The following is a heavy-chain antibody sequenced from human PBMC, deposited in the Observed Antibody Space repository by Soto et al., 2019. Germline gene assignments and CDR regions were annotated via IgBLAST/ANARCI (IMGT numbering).Heavy chain of an antibody. J-gene: IGHJ6*02. CDR2: FDPEDGET. Sequence: ASVKVSCTVSGYTLTELSMHWVRHDTEKGLEWMGGFDPEDGETIYAQKFQGRVTMTRDTPISTAYMELSRLRSDDTAVYYCAREPYSSSWYSYYYGMDVWGQGTTVTVSS. V-gene: IGHV1-24*01. CDR1: GYTLTELS. D-gene: IGHD6-13*01. CDR3: AREPYSSSWYSYYYGMDV.